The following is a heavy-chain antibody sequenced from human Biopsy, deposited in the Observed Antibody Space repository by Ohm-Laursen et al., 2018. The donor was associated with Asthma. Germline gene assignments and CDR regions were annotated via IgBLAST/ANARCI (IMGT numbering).Heavy chain of an antibody. J-gene: IGHJ6*02. CDR3: ARCQVGYSSGWSLLLKKIYYSGMDV. V-gene: IGHV1-69*13. Sequence: VKVSCKAPGGTFSNFAISWVRQAPGQGLEWLGGIMTVFGTTNYAQKFQGRVTITADDSTSTAYMEVTSLRSEDTAIYYCARCQVGYSSGWSLLLKKIYYSGMDVWGQGTAVTVSS. D-gene: IGHD6-19*01. CDR1: GGTFSNFA. CDR2: IMTVFGTT.